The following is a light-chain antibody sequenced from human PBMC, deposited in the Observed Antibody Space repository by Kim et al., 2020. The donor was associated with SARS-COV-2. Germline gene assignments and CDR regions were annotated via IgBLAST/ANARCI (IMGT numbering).Light chain of an antibody. CDR3: QQHDDLPPT. Sequence: ASIGDTVTITCQVSQDITKYLNWYQQKPGKAPKLLIYDASNLETGVPSRFSGSGSGTDFTFSISSLQPEDIATYFCQQHDDLPPTFGQGTRLEIK. V-gene: IGKV1-33*01. CDR2: DAS. CDR1: QDITKY. J-gene: IGKJ5*01.